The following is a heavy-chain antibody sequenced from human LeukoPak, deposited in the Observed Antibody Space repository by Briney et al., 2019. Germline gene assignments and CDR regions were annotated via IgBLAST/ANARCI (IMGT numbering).Heavy chain of an antibody. D-gene: IGHD1-26*01. CDR3: ARTYSGSFDSYFDY. CDR2: IYSSGST. CDR1: GSSINSDNYY. V-gene: IGHV4-61*02. J-gene: IGHJ4*02. Sequence: SETLSLTCTVSGSSINSDNYYWSWIRQPAGKGLEWIGRIYSSGSTSYNPSLKSRVTISVDTSKNQFSLKLISVTAADTAVYYCARTYSGSFDSYFDYWGQGTLVTVSS.